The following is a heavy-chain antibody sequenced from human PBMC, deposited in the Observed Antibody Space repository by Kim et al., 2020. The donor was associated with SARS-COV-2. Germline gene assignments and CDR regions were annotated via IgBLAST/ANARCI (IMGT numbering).Heavy chain of an antibody. CDR3: ARVPNGARGYYGMDV. D-gene: IGHD3-10*01. Sequence: GESLKISCKGSGYSFTSYWIGWVRQMPRKGLEWMGIIYPGGSDTRYSPSFQGQVTISADKSISTAYLQWSSLKASDTAMYYCARVPNGARGYYGMDVWGQGTTVTVSS. V-gene: IGHV5-51*01. CDR1: GYSFTSYW. J-gene: IGHJ6*02. CDR2: IYPGGSDT.